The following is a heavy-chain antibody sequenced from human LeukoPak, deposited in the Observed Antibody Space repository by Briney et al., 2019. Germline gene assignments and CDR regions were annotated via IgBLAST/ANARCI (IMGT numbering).Heavy chain of an antibody. CDR3: ARGDQGFDFDY. CDR2: INPNSGGT. CDR1: GYXFTGYY. V-gene: IGHV1-2*02. J-gene: IGHJ4*02. Sequence: GASVKVSCKASGYXFTGYYIHWVRQAPGQGLEWMGWINPNSGGTNYAQKLQGRVTMTRDTSISTAYMELSRLTSDDTAVYYCARGDQGFDFDYWGRGTLVTVSS.